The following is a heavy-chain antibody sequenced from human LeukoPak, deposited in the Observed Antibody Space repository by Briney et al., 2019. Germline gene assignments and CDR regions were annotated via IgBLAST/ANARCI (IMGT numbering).Heavy chain of an antibody. J-gene: IGHJ4*02. CDR3: ARGVVGYDYVWGSYRQYYFDY. Sequence: SETLSLTCTVSGGSISSYYWSWIRQPPGKGLEWIGYIYYSGSANYNPSLKSRVTISVDTSKNQFSLKLSSVTAADTAVYYCARGVVGYDYVWGSYRQYYFDYWGQGTLVTVSS. CDR1: GGSISSYY. CDR2: IYYSGSA. D-gene: IGHD3-16*02. V-gene: IGHV4-59*01.